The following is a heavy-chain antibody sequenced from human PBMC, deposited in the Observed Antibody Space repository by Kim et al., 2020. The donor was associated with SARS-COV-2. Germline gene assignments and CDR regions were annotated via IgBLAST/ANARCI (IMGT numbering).Heavy chain of an antibody. V-gene: IGHV1-3*01. Sequence: ASVKVSCKASGYTFRSYAIHWVRQAPGQRREWMGWINAGNGETKYSQNFQGRVTITRDTSATTAYMELNSLRSEDTAVYYCARGIAVAATIDYWGQGTLVTVPS. CDR3: ARGIAVAATIDY. D-gene: IGHD6-13*01. CDR1: GYTFRSYA. J-gene: IGHJ4*02. CDR2: INAGNGET.